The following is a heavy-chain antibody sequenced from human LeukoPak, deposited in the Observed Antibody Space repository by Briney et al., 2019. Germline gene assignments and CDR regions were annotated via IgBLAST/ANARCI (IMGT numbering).Heavy chain of an antibody. D-gene: IGHD5-18*01. CDR3: ARGGYSYGYSYRFDY. V-gene: IGHV4-31*03. CDR2: IYYSGST. CDR1: GGSISSGGYY. Sequence: SETLSLTCTVSGGSISSGGYYWSWIRQHPGKGLEWIGYIYYSGSTYYNPSLKSRVTISVDTSKNQFSLKLSSVTAADTAVYYCARGGYSYGYSYRFDYWGQGTLVTVSS. J-gene: IGHJ4*02.